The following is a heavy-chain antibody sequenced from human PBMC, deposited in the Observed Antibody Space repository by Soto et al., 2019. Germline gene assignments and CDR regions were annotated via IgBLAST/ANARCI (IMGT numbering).Heavy chain of an antibody. CDR1: GGSVSSGSYY. CDR3: ARSTYQLLDYYYYGMDV. D-gene: IGHD2-2*01. V-gene: IGHV4-61*01. Sequence: NPSETLSLTCTVSGGSVSSGSYYWSWIRQPPGKGLEWIGYIYYSGSTNYNPSLKSRVTISVDTSKNQFSLKLSSVTAADTAVYYCARSTYQLLDYYYYGMDVWGQGTTVTVSS. CDR2: IYYSGST. J-gene: IGHJ6*02.